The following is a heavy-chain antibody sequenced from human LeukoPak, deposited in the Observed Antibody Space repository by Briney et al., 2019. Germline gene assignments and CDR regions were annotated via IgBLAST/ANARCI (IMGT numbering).Heavy chain of an antibody. J-gene: IGHJ6*03. V-gene: IGHV1-18*01. Sequence: GASVKVSCKAYGYTFSSYGITWVRQAPGQGLEWMGWISGYNGKTNNAHKLQGRVTMTTDTSTSTAYVELRSLGSGDTATYYCARGTMVTTGYYYMDVWGIGTTVIVSS. CDR1: GYTFSSYG. CDR3: ARGTMVTTGYYYMDV. CDR2: ISGYNGKT. D-gene: IGHD4-17*01.